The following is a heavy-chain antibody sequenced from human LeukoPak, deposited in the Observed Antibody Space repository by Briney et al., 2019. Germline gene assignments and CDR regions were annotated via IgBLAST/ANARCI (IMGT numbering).Heavy chain of an antibody. CDR1: GASISSRVYY. D-gene: IGHD1-26*01. V-gene: IGHV4-39*01. CDR2: VYYTGNT. CDR3: ARLPRRIVGDTADDAFDI. Sequence: APLSLTCPVSGASISSRVYYWGWMRQPPGKGLEWIWTVYYTGNTYYSPSLKSRVIISIDTTKNQFSLRLNAVTATDTAVYYCARLPRRIVGDTADDAFDIWGQGTMVTVSS. J-gene: IGHJ3*02.